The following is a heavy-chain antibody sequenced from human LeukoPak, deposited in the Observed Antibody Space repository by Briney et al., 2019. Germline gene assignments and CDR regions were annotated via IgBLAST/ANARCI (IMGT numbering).Heavy chain of an antibody. CDR3: ARDLSYGDMYYFDY. Sequence: GGSLRLSCAASGFTVSSNYMRWVRQAPGKGLEWVSVVYSGGRTYYAASVKGRFTISRDNSKNTVYLQMNSLRAEDTAMYYCARDLSYGDMYYFDYWGQGTLVTVSS. CDR1: GFTVSSNY. CDR2: VYSGGRT. D-gene: IGHD4-17*01. J-gene: IGHJ4*02. V-gene: IGHV3-66*01.